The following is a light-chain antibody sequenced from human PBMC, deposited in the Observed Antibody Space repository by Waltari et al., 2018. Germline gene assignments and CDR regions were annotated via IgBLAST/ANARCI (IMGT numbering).Light chain of an antibody. J-gene: IGLJ2*01. V-gene: IGLV1-44*01. CDR1: SSNIGSNV. CDR2: STH. CDR3: SAWDDSLNGPVV. Sequence: QSVLTQPPSASGTLGQRVTISCSGRSSNIGSNVVSRYPQVPGTAPRPIIHSTHLRPSGVPDRFSGSKSGTSASLAISGLQAADEADYYCSAWDDSLNGPVVFGGGTKVTVL.